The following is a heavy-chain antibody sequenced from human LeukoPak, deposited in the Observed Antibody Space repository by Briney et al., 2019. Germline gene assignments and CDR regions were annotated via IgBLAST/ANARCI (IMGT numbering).Heavy chain of an antibody. V-gene: IGHV4-38-2*02. Sequence: PSETLSLTCTVSGYSISSGYYWGWIRQPPGKGLEWIGSIYHSGSTYYNPSLKSRVTISVDTSKNQFSLKLSSVTAADTAVYYCARNCGGDCYPGISNAFDIWGQGTMVTVSS. J-gene: IGHJ3*02. CDR3: ARNCGGDCYPGISNAFDI. CDR2: IYHSGST. D-gene: IGHD2-21*02. CDR1: GYSISSGYY.